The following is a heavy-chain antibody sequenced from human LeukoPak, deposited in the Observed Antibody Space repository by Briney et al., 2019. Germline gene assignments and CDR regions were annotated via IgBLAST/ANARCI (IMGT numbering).Heavy chain of an antibody. D-gene: IGHD3-10*01. J-gene: IGHJ4*02. CDR1: GFTFSSYS. Sequence: PGGSLRLSCAASGFTFSSYSMTWVRQAPGKGLEWVSSSSSSSSYIYYADSVKGRFTISRDNAKNSLYLQMNSLRAEDTAVYYCARSASSWPPPLWGQGTLVTVSS. CDR3: ARSASSWPPPL. CDR2: SSSSSSYI. V-gene: IGHV3-21*01.